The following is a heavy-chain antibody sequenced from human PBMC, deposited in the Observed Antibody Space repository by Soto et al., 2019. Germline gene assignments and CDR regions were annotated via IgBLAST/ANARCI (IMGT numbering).Heavy chain of an antibody. V-gene: IGHV1-8*01. CDR3: ARGYLWELLQINY. J-gene: IGHJ4*02. CDR1: GYTFTSND. D-gene: IGHD1-26*01. Sequence: QVQLVQSGAEVKKPGASVKVSCRASGYTFTSNDINWVRQAAGQGLEWMGWMSANSGKTGYAQKFQGRVTMTRNTSRSTAYMELSGLSSEDTAVYYCARGYLWELLQINYWGQGTLVTVSS. CDR2: MSANSGKT.